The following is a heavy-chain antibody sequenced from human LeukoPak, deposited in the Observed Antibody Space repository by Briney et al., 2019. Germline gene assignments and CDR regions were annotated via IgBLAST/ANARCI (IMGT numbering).Heavy chain of an antibody. CDR1: GGTFSSYA. CDR2: INPNCGTA. Sequence: SVNVSFKAAGGTFSSYAISWVRQAPGQGLEWMGGINPNCGTANYAQKFQGRVRITADKSTSTAYMELSSLRSANTALYYCARAPTPVTTVFDYWGEGTLPTLSS. V-gene: IGHV1-69*06. D-gene: IGHD4-17*01. J-gene: IGHJ4*02. CDR3: ARAPTPVTTVFDY.